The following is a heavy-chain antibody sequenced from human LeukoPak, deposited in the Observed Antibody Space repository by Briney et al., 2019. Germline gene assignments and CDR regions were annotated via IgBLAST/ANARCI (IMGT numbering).Heavy chain of an antibody. V-gene: IGHV3-15*05. CDR2: IKSKTDGGTT. CDR3: ARDRYYVFDY. J-gene: IGHJ4*02. Sequence: GGSLRLSCAASGFTFSNAWMSWVRQAPGKGLEWVGRIKSKTDGGTTDYAAPVKGRFTISRDYSKNTLYLQMNSLRAEDTAVYYCARDRYYVFDYWGQGTLVTVSS. D-gene: IGHD3-10*02. CDR1: GFTFSNAW.